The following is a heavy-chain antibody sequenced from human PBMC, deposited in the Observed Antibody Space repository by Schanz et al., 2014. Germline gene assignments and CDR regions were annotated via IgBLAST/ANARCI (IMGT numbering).Heavy chain of an antibody. J-gene: IGHJ4*02. CDR3: AKQIHYDILTVTRN. CDR2: IYSGIGA. CDR1: GFTFSSYA. Sequence: EGQLAESGGGLVQPGGSLRLSCAASGFTFSSYAMSWVRQAPGKGLEWVSVIYSGIGAYYADSVKDRFTVSRDNSKNTLYLQMNSLRAEDTAVYYCAKQIHYDILTVTRNWGQGTLVTVSS. V-gene: IGHV3-23*03. D-gene: IGHD3-9*01.